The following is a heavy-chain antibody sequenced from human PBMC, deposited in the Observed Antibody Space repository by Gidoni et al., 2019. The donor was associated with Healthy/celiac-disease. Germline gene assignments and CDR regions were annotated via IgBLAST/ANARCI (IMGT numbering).Heavy chain of an antibody. Sequence: EVQLVESGGGLVQPGGSLRLSCAASGFTFSSYSMNWVRQAPGKGLEWVSYISSSSSTIYYADSVKGRFTISRDNAKNSLYLQMNSLRAEDTAVYYCAMPAYYYDSSGSPGYWGQGTLVTVSS. D-gene: IGHD3-22*01. CDR3: AMPAYYYDSSGSPGY. CDR2: ISSSSSTI. J-gene: IGHJ4*02. CDR1: GFTFSSYS. V-gene: IGHV3-48*01.